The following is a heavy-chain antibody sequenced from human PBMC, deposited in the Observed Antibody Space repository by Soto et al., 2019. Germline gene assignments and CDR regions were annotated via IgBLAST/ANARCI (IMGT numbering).Heavy chain of an antibody. D-gene: IGHD5-18*01. V-gene: IGHV3-53*04. Sequence: GSLRLSCAASGFTVSSNYMSWVRQAPGKGLEWVSVIYSGGSTYYADSVKGRFTISRHNSKNTLYLQMNSLRAEDTAVYYCLTINSYGPPGSGYYYGMDVWGQGTTVTVSS. CDR1: GFTVSSNY. J-gene: IGHJ6*02. CDR3: LTINSYGPPGSGYYYGMDV. CDR2: IYSGGST.